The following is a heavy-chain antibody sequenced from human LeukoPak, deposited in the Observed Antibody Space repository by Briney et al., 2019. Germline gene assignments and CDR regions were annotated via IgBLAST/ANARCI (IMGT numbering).Heavy chain of an antibody. CDR1: GFTFGDYA. Sequence: GRTLRLSCAASGFTFGDYAMHWVRQAPGKGLEWVSLISGDGGNTYHADSVKGRFTISRDNSRNSLYLQMNSLRTEDTALYYCAKDGYRNYDYWGQGTLVTVSP. D-gene: IGHD4-11*01. CDR3: AKDGYRNYDY. V-gene: IGHV3-43*02. J-gene: IGHJ4*02. CDR2: ISGDGGNT.